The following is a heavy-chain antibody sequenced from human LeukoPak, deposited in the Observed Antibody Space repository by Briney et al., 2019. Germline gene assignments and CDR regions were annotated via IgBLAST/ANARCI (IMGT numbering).Heavy chain of an antibody. D-gene: IGHD4-23*01. Sequence: GGSLTLSCAASGFTFANYAMSWVRQAPGKGLEWVSSVSGSGGETHSTDPVRGRFTTSRANSKGTLYLQMSVLVAEAAADYCGAKVRHYGGNSPYFDPWGQDTLDTVPT. CDR3: AKVRHYGGNSPYFDP. CDR1: GFTFANYA. CDR2: VSGSGGET. V-gene: IGHV3-23*01. J-gene: IGHJ5*02.